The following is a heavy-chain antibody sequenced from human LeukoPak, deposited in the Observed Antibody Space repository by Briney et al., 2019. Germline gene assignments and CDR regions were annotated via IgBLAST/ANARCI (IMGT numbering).Heavy chain of an antibody. CDR1: GGSISSYY. Sequence: PSETLSLTCTVSGGSISSYYWSWIRQPPGKGLEWIGYIYTSGSTNYNPSLRSRVTISVDTSKNQFSLELSSVTAADTAVYYCARSGVYARRGWFDPWGQGTLVTVSS. V-gene: IGHV4-4*09. CDR2: IYTSGST. CDR3: ARSGVYARRGWFDP. D-gene: IGHD2-8*01. J-gene: IGHJ5*02.